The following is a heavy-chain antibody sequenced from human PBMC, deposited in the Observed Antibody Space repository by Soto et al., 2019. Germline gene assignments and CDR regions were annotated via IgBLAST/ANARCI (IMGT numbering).Heavy chain of an antibody. V-gene: IGHV4-31*03. CDR3: ARDTGRMVRGVDAFDI. Sequence: QVQLQESGPGLVKPSQTLSLTCTVSGGSISSGGYYWSWIRQHPGKGLAWIGYIYYSGSTYYNPSLKSRVTISVDTAKNQFSLKLSSVTAADTAVYYCARDTGRMVRGVDAFDIWGQGTMVTVSS. J-gene: IGHJ3*02. D-gene: IGHD3-10*01. CDR2: IYYSGST. CDR1: GGSISSGGYY.